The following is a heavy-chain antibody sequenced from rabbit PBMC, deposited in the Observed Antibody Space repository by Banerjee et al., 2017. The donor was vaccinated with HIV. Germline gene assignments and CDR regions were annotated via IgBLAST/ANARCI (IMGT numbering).Heavy chain of an antibody. V-gene: IGHV1S40*01. Sequence: QSLEESGGDLVKPGASLTLTCTASGFSFSSDAMSWVRQAPGKGLEWIGYIDPVFGSTYYASWVNGRFSISKTSSTTVTLQMTSLTAADTATHFCARDLAGVIGWNFGLRGPGTLVTVS. J-gene: IGHJ4*01. CDR1: GFSFSSDA. D-gene: IGHD4-1*01. CDR2: IDPVFGST. CDR3: ARDLAGVIGWNFGL.